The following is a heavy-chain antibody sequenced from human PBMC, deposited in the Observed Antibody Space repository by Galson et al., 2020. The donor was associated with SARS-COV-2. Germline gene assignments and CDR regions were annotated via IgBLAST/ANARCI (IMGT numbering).Heavy chain of an antibody. CDR3: ARGNRIMITVGGVIVPHNYFDY. CDR1: GYTFTSYA. J-gene: IGHJ4*02. V-gene: IGHV7-4-1*02. CDR2: INTNTGNP. Sequence: ASVKVSCKASGYTFTSYAMNWVRQAPGQGLEWMGWINTNTGNPTYAQGFTGRFVFSLDTSVSTAYLQISSLKAEDTAVYYCARGNRIMITVGGVIVPHNYFDYWGQGTLVTVSS. D-gene: IGHD3-16*02.